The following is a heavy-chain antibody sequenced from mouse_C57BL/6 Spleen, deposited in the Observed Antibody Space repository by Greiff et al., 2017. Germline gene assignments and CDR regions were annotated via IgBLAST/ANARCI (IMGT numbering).Heavy chain of an antibody. Sequence: DVKLQESGGGLVKPGGSLKLSCAASGFTFSDYGMHWVRQAPEKGLEWVAYISSGSSTIYYADTVKGRFTISRDNAKNTLFLQMTSLRSEDTAMYYCARGAYYSNYYAMDYWGQGTSVTVSS. J-gene: IGHJ4*01. CDR2: ISSGSSTI. CDR1: GFTFSDYG. D-gene: IGHD2-5*01. V-gene: IGHV5-17*01. CDR3: ARGAYYSNYYAMDY.